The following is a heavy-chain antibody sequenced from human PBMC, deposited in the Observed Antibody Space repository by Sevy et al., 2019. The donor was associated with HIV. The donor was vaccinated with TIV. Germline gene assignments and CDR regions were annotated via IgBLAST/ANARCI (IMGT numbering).Heavy chain of an antibody. D-gene: IGHD2-21*02. J-gene: IGHJ4*02. Sequence: ASVKVSCKASGGTFSSYAISWVRQAPGQGLEWMGGIIPIFGTANYAQKFQGRVTITADESTSTAYMELGSLRSEDTAVYYCARSLAYCGGDCYDFDYWGQGTLVTVSS. CDR3: ARSLAYCGGDCYDFDY. CDR1: GGTFSSYA. V-gene: IGHV1-69*13. CDR2: IIPIFGTA.